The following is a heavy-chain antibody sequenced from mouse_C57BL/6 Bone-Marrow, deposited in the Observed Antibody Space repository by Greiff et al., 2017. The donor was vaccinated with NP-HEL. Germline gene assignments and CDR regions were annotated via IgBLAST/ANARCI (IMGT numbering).Heavy chain of an antibody. D-gene: IGHD2-2*01. CDR1: GFSLTSYG. Sequence: QVQLQQSGPGLVAPSQSLSITCTVSGFSLTSYGVSWVRQPPGKGLEWLGVIWGDGCTNSHSALISRLSISKDNSKSQVFLKLNSLQTDDTATYYCAKETEWLPLYAMDYWGQGTSVTVSS. J-gene: IGHJ4*01. CDR3: AKETEWLPLYAMDY. V-gene: IGHV2-3*01. CDR2: IWGDGCT.